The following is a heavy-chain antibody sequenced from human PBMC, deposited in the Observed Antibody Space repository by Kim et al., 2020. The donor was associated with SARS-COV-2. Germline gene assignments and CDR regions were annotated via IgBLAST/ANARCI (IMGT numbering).Heavy chain of an antibody. CDR2: IIPIFGTA. Sequence: SVKVSCKASGGTFSSYAISWVRQAPGQGLEWMGGIIPIFGTANYAQKFQGRVTITADESTSTAYMELSSLRSEDTAVYYCARDKVGYSYGRFDYWGQGTLVTVSS. CDR3: ARDKVGYSYGRFDY. CDR1: GGTFSSYA. V-gene: IGHV1-69*13. J-gene: IGHJ4*02. D-gene: IGHD5-18*01.